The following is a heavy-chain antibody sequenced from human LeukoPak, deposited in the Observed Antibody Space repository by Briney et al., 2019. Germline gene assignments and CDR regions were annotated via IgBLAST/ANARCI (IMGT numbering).Heavy chain of an antibody. J-gene: IGHJ4*02. CDR3: AGPTDYAFEY. CDR2: INPIFATT. D-gene: IGHD4-17*01. CDR1: GYTFTSYD. Sequence: SVKVSCKASGYTFTSYDINWVRQAPGQGLEWMGGINPIFATTKYAQKFQGRLTIITGESTNMAYMELSSLRSEDTAVYYCAGPTDYAFEYRGQRTLVTVSS. V-gene: IGHV1-69*05.